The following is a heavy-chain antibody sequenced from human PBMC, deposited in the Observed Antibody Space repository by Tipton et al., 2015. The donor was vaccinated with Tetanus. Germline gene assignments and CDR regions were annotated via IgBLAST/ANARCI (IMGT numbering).Heavy chain of an antibody. D-gene: IGHD6-13*01. CDR2: IYHTGAA. J-gene: IGHJ5*02. CDR3: ARDFGSNHNWFDP. Sequence: RSLRLSCTVSGDSLVRGGYYWTWIRHLPGKGLEWIGYIYHTGAAHYNPSLKSRVTLSVDMSKNQFFLKMISMTAADTAVYFCARDFGSNHNWFDPWGQGILVTVSS. V-gene: IGHV4-31*02. CDR1: GDSLVRGGYY.